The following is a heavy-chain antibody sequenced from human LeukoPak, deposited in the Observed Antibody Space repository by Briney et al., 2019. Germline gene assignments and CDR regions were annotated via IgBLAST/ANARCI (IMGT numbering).Heavy chain of an antibody. CDR3: AKDIGSGWSFDY. D-gene: IGHD6-19*01. CDR1: GFTFHNYA. J-gene: IGHJ4*02. V-gene: IGHV3-43*02. Sequence: GGSLRLSCAASGFTFHNYAMHWVRQAPGKGLEWVSLIKGNGDTTYNADSVKGRFTISRDNSKNSLYLQINSLRAEDTALYYCAKDIGSGWSFDYWGQGTLVTVSS. CDR2: IKGNGDTT.